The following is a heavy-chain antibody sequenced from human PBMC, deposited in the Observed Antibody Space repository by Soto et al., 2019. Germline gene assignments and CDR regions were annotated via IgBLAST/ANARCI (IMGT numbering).Heavy chain of an antibody. J-gene: IGHJ3*02. V-gene: IGHV3-21*01. CDR3: AAELTSDAFDI. CDR2: ISSSSSYI. CDR1: GFTFSSYS. Sequence: EVQLVESGGGLVKPGGSLRLSCAASGFTFSSYSMNWVRQAPGKGLEWVSSISSSSSYIYYADSVKGRFTISRDNAKNSLYLQINSLRAEDRAVYYCAAELTSDAFDIWGQGTMVTVSS. D-gene: IGHD1-26*01.